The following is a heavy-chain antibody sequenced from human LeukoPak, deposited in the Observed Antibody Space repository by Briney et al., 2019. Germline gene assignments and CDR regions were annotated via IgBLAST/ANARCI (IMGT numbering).Heavy chain of an antibody. J-gene: IGHJ3*02. D-gene: IGHD3-16*01. CDR3: ARKMNWGRAFDI. CDR1: GGPISSNNW. CDR2: IHHSGRT. Sequence: SETLSLTCVVSGGPISSNNWWSWIRQSPGKGLEWIGEIHHSGRTIYNPSLKSRVTISVDKPKSQFSLNVTSVTAADTAIYYCARKMNWGRAFDIWGQGTKVTVSS. V-gene: IGHV4-4*02.